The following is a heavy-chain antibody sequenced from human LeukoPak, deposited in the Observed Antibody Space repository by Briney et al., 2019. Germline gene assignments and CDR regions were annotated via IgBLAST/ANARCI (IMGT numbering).Heavy chain of an antibody. D-gene: IGHD3-3*01. CDR3: AKDRVRFLEWFVDASRGPYFDY. V-gene: IGHV3-30-3*01. CDR1: GFTFSSYA. J-gene: IGHJ4*02. Sequence: GGSLRLSCAASGFTFSSYAMHWVRQAPGKGLEWVAVISYDGSNKYYADSVKGRFTISRDNSKNTLYLQMNSLRAEDTAVYYCAKDRVRFLEWFVDASRGPYFDYWGQGTLVTVSS. CDR2: ISYDGSNK.